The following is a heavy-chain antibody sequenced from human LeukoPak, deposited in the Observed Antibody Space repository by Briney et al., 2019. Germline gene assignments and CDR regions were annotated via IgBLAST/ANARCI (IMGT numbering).Heavy chain of an antibody. V-gene: IGHV4-34*01. Sequence: PSETLSLTCAVYGGSFSGYYWSWIRQPPGKGLEWIGEINHSGSTNYNPSLKSRVTISVDTSKNQFPLKLSSVTAADTAVYYCASRSSGWSLYYFDYWGQGTLVTVSS. CDR1: GGSFSGYY. J-gene: IGHJ4*02. CDR3: ASRSSGWSLYYFDY. CDR2: INHSGST. D-gene: IGHD6-19*01.